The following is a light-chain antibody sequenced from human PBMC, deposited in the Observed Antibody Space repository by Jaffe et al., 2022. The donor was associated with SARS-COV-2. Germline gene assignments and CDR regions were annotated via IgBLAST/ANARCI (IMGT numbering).Light chain of an antibody. CDR1: SSDVGGYNY. V-gene: IGLV2-8*01. Sequence: QSALTQPPSASGSPGQSVTISCTGTSSDVGGYNYVSWYQQHPGKAPKLMIYEVSKRPSGVPGRFSGSKSGNTASLTVSGLQAEDEADYYCSSYAGSNIVFGTGTKVTVL. CDR2: EVS. J-gene: IGLJ1*01. CDR3: SSYAGSNIV.